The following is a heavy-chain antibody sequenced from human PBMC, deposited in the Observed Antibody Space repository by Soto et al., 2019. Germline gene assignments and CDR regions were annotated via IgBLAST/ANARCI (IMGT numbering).Heavy chain of an antibody. V-gene: IGHV4-4*07. CDR1: GGSITNYY. Sequence: PSETLSLTCTVSGGSITNYYLSWIRQPAGKGLEWIGRIYASGDTYYNPSLINRVTMSVDTSKNQFSLRLSSVTAADTAIYYCARDAYYFDTRGYYLVDYWGQGTLVTVYS. CDR2: IYASGDT. CDR3: ARDAYYFDTRGYYLVDY. D-gene: IGHD3-22*01. J-gene: IGHJ4*02.